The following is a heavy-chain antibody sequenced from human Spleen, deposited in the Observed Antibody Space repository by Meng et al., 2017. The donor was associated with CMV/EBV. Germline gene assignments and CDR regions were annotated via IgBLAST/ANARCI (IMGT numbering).Heavy chain of an antibody. CDR2: INHSGST. J-gene: IGHJ6*02. V-gene: IGHV4-34*01. CDR1: GGPFSGHY. D-gene: IGHD6-13*01. Sequence: SQTLSLTCAVYGGPFSGHYWSWVRQPPGKGLEWIGEINHSGSTNYNPSLKSRVTISVDTSKNQFSLKLSSVTAADTAVYYCARTDGSTWYGVYYYGMDVWGQGTTVTVSS. CDR3: ARTDGSTWYGVYYYGMDV.